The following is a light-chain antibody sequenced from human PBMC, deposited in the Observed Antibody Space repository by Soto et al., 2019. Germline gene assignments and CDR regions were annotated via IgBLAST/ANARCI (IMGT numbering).Light chain of an antibody. Sequence: VLTQSPDSLSLSRGERTTLXXRASQYISTKLAWYQQKPGQAPRXFLSGAFNRATDTPDRFSGSGSGTDFTLIISGVEAEDFAMYYCQQYGDSPWTFGQGTKVDIK. V-gene: IGKV3-20*01. J-gene: IGKJ1*01. CDR3: QQYGDSPWT. CDR1: QYISTK. CDR2: GAF.